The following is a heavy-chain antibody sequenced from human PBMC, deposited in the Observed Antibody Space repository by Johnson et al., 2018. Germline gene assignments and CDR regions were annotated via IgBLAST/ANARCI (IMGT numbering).Heavy chain of an antibody. CDR1: GFTFSSHG. V-gene: IGHV3-33*01. CDR2: IWYDGSNK. J-gene: IGHJ3*02. Sequence: VQLLESGGAVVQPGRSLRLSCEASGFTFSSHGMHWVRQAPGKGLEWVAVIWYDGSNKYYADYVKGRFTISRDNSKNPLSLQMDSRSVEDTTVYYCARDQGGGYSGSSGAFDIWGQGTMVTVSS. CDR3: ARDQGGGYSGSSGAFDI. D-gene: IGHD6-6*01.